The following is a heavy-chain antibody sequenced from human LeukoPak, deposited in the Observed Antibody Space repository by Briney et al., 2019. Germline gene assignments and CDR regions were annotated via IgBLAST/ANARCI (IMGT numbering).Heavy chain of an antibody. J-gene: IGHJ3*02. CDR1: GGSISSSSYY. Sequence: PSETLSLTCTVSGGSISSSSYYWAWIRQPPGKGLEWIGCIYYSGSTYYNPSLKSRVTISVDTSKNQFSLKLHSVTAADTAVYYCARAVRDRKYGYAFDIWGQGTMVTVSS. V-gene: IGHV4-61*05. CDR2: IYYSGST. CDR3: ARAVRDRKYGYAFDI. D-gene: IGHD4-17*01.